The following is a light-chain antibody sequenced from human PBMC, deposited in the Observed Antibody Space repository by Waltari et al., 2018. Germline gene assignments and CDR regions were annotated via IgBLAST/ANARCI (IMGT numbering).Light chain of an antibody. CDR2: GAS. Sequence: EIVLTQSPGTLSLSPGERATLSCRASQSVSSSYLAWYQQKPGQAPRLLIYGASSMATGIPDRFSGSGSGTDFTLTISRLEPDDFAVYYCQQYGSSALTFGGGTKVEIK. CDR1: QSVSSSY. V-gene: IGKV3-20*01. J-gene: IGKJ4*01. CDR3: QQYGSSALT.